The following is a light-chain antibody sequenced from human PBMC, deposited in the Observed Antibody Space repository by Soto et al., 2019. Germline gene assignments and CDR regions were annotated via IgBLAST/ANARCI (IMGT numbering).Light chain of an antibody. CDR3: CSYAGSSPVV. CDR2: EGS. V-gene: IGLV2-23*01. CDR1: SSDVGSYNL. Sequence: QSALTQSASVSGSPGQSITISCTGTSSDVGSYNLVSWYQQHPGKAPKLMIYEGSKRPSGVSNRFSGSKSGNTASLTISGLQAEDEADYYCCSYAGSSPVVFGGGTKVTVL. J-gene: IGLJ2*01.